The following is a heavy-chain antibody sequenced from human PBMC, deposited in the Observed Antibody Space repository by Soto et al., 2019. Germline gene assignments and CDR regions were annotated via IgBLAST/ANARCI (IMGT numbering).Heavy chain of an antibody. D-gene: IGHD4-17*01. V-gene: IGHV3-30*18. Sequence: GGSLRLSCAASGFTFSSYGMHWVRQAPGKGLEWLSVISHDGSTTYYADSVKGRFTISRDNWNNTLYLQVDSLRAEDTAVYYCAKEYTVGITYFDXWGQGSLVTVSX. CDR1: GFTFSSYG. J-gene: IGHJ4*02. CDR3: AKEYTVGITYFDX. CDR2: ISHDGSTT.